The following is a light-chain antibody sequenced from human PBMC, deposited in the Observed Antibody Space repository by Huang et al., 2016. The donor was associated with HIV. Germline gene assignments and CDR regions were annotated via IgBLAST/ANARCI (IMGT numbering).Light chain of an antibody. V-gene: IGKV3-11*01. CDR1: QSIGSY. Sequence: EIVLTQSPATLSLSPGEGATLSCRASQSIGSYLAWYQPRPGQAPRLRIYDASIRATGIPARFSGRGSGTDFTLTISSLEPEDFAVYYCQQRNNWPPWTFGQGTKVELK. J-gene: IGKJ1*01. CDR2: DAS. CDR3: QQRNNWPPWT.